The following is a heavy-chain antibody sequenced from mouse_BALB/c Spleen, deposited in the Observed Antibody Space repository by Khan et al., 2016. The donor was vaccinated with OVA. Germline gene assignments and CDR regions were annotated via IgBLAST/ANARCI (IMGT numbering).Heavy chain of an antibody. J-gene: IGHJ4*01. CDR1: DFSLSNYD. CDR2: IWTGGGT. V-gene: IGHV2-9-2*01. Sequence: VQLQESGPGLVAPSQSLSITCTVSDFSLSNYDISWFRQPPGKGLEWLGLIWTGGGTNYNSAFMSRLSISKDNSKSQVFLQMNSLQTDDTAIYYCVRGLLKWGQGTSVTVSS. CDR3: VRGLLK. D-gene: IGHD1-1*01.